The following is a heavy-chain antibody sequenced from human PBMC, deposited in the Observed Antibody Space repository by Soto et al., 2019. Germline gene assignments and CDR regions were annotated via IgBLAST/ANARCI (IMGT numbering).Heavy chain of an antibody. J-gene: IGHJ6*02. Sequence: QLVESGGGLVQPGGYLRPSCAASGFTLNNYWMHWVRQAPGMGLVWVSRINGDATSTSYADSVKGRFTISRDNARNTLYLQMNSLRAEDTALYYCARGDIAAETFFYYYGMDLWGQGTTVTVS. V-gene: IGHV3-74*01. CDR1: GFTLNNYW. D-gene: IGHD6-13*01. CDR3: ARGDIAAETFFYYYGMDL. CDR2: INGDATST.